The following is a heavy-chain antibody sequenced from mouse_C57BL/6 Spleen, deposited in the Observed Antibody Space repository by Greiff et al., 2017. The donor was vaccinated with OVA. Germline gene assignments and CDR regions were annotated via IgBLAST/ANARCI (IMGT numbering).Heavy chain of an antibody. D-gene: IGHD2-5*01. V-gene: IGHV1-54*01. CDR1: GYAFTNYL. CDR2: INPGSGGT. Sequence: VQLLESGAELVRPGTSVKVSCKASGYAFTNYLIEWVKQRPGPGLEWIGVINPGSGGTNYNEKFKGKATLTADKSSSTAYMQLSSLTSEDSAVYVCAWYYSNQGYFDVWGTGTTVTVSS. CDR3: AWYYSNQGYFDV. J-gene: IGHJ1*03.